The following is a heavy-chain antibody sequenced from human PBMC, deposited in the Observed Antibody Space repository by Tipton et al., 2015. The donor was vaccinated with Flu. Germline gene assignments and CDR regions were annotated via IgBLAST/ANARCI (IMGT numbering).Heavy chain of an antibody. CDR3: AGLGDSSTAGLDY. CDR1: GYSISSGLY. V-gene: IGHV4-38-2*02. Sequence: TLSLTCTVSGYSISSGLYWGWVRQAKGKGLEWVGSMSRSGHHDYNPSLGGRVTVALDTSNNQFSLRLSSVTASDTAVYYCAGLGDSSTAGLDYWGQGILVRVYS. J-gene: IGHJ4*02. CDR2: MSRSGHH. D-gene: IGHD2-2*01.